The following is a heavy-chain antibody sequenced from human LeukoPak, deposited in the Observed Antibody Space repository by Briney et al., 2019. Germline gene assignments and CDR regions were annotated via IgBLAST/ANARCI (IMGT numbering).Heavy chain of an antibody. V-gene: IGHV1-46*01. Sequence: ASVKVSCKASGYTFTSYYMHWVRQAPGQGLEWMGIINPSGGSTTSYAQKFQGRATMTSDTSTSTVDMELNSLTSEDTAVYYCARASSSGRRFDYWGQGTLVTVSS. J-gene: IGHJ4*02. CDR2: INPSGGSTT. CDR1: GYTFTSYY. D-gene: IGHD3-22*01. CDR3: ARASSSGRRFDY.